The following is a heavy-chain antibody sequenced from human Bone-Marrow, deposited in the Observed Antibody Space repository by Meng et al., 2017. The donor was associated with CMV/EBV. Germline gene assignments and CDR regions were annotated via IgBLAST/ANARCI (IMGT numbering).Heavy chain of an antibody. V-gene: IGHV1-46*01. CDR3: ARDDPLDHRSDY. CDR1: GYTFTSYY. CDR2: INPSGGNT. Sequence: ASVKVSCKASGYTFTSYYMHWVRQAPGQGLEWMGIINPSGGNTSYAQKFQGRVTMTRDTSTSTVYMELSSLRSEDTAVYYCARDDPLDHRSDYWGQGTLVTVSS. J-gene: IGHJ4*02.